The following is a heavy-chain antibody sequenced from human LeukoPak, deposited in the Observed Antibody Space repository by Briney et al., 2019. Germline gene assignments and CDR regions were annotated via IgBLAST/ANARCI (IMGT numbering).Heavy chain of an antibody. CDR3: ARAGGTSCADY. J-gene: IGHJ4*02. CDR2: ISSSNGDI. D-gene: IGHD2-2*01. CDR1: GFVFSTHS. Sequence: GGSLRLSCAASGFVFSTHSMNWVRQAPGKGLEWVSWISSSNGDIYYADSVKGRFTISGDNGKNSLYRQMNSLRVEDTAIYYCARAGGTSCADYWGQGTLVTVSS. V-gene: IGHV3-21*01.